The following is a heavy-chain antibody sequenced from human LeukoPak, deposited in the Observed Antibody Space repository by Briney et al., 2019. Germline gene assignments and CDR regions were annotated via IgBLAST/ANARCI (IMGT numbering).Heavy chain of an antibody. Sequence: PSETLSLTCTVSGGSISSYYWSWIRQPPGKGLEWIGYIYYSGSTNYNPSLKSRVTISVDTSKNQFSLKLSSVTAADTAVYYCARGPYDFWSGYYDYWGQGTLVTVSS. V-gene: IGHV4-59*01. J-gene: IGHJ4*02. CDR3: ARGPYDFWSGYYDY. D-gene: IGHD3-3*01. CDR2: IYYSGST. CDR1: GGSISSYY.